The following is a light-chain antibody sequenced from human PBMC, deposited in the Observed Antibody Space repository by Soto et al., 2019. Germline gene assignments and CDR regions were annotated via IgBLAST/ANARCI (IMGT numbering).Light chain of an antibody. Sequence: QSVLTQPPSASGTPGQRVTISCSGSGSSIGTNTVNWYRQLPGTAPKLLIYGNNQRPSGVPDRFSGSKSGTSASLAISGLQSEDEADYYCAAWDGSLNNVLFGGGTQLTGL. CDR3: AAWDGSLNNVL. CDR1: GSSIGTNT. J-gene: IGLJ2*01. CDR2: GNN. V-gene: IGLV1-44*01.